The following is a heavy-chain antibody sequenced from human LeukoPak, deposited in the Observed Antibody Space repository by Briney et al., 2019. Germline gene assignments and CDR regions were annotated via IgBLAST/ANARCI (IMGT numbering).Heavy chain of an antibody. J-gene: IGHJ4*02. Sequence: GASVKVSCKASGYIFTNYYIHWVRQAPGQGLEWMGWISAYNGHTKYSQKFQGRVTMTTDTSTSTAYMELRSLRSDDTAMYYCARGFPPRRYYDSSGYYSYYFDYWGQGTLVTVSS. CDR3: ARGFPPRRYYDSSGYYSYYFDY. CDR1: GYIFTNYY. CDR2: ISAYNGHT. V-gene: IGHV1-18*04. D-gene: IGHD3-22*01.